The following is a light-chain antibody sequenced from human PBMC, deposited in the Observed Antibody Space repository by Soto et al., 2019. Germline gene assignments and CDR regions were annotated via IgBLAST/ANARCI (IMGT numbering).Light chain of an antibody. CDR1: SSDIGAYNY. Sequence: QSALTQPPSASGSPGQSVTISCTGTSSDIGAYNYVSWYQQYPGKAPKLIIYEVSQRPSGVPDRFSGSKSGNTASLTVSGLQLEDEADYYCSSYAGESTYVFGTATKLTVL. CDR3: SSYAGESTYV. J-gene: IGLJ1*01. CDR2: EVS. V-gene: IGLV2-8*01.